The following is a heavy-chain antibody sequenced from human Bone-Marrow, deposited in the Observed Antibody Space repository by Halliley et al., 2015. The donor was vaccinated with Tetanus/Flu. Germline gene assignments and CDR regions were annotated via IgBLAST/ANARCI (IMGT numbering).Heavy chain of an antibody. CDR1: GFMFDNYA. CDR3: AKDLASRVGYHRADYFHH. D-gene: IGHD5-12*01. CDR2: VSGGGFSS. J-gene: IGHJ1*01. Sequence: SLRLSCVASGFMFDNYAMSWVRQAPGKGLEWVSGVSGGGFSSYYADSVRGRFTASRDSSKNTLYLQMNSLRAEDTAVYYCAKDLASRVGYHRADYFHHWGQGTLVTVSS. V-gene: IGHV3-23*01.